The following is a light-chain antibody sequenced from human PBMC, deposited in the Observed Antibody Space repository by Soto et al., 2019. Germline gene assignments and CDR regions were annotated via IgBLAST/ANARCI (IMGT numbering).Light chain of an antibody. V-gene: IGLV2-14*01. Sequence: QSALTQPASVSGSPGQSITISCAGTSSDVGGYTYVSWYQQHPGKAPKLMIYDVSNRPSGVSNRFSGSKSGNTASPTISGLQAEDEADYYCTSYTSSSTPYVFGGGTKVTVL. CDR2: DVS. J-gene: IGLJ1*01. CDR1: SSDVGGYTY. CDR3: TSYTSSSTPYV.